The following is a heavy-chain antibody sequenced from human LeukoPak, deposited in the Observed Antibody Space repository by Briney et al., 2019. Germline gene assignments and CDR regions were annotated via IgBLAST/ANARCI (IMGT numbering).Heavy chain of an antibody. CDR3: AGTGYCSSTSCYSWFDP. CDR2: IDPSDSYT. D-gene: IGHD2-2*01. J-gene: IGHJ5*02. V-gene: IGHV5-10-1*01. CDR1: GYSFITYW. Sequence: GESLKISCKGSGYSFITYWINWVRQMPGKGLEWMGRIDPSDSYTNYSPSFQGHVTISADRSISTAYLQWSSLKASDTAMYYCAGTGYCSSTSCYSWFDPWGQGTLVTVSS.